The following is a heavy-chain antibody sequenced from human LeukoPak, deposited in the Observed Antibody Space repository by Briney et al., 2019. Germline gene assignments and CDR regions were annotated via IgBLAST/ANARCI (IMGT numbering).Heavy chain of an antibody. Sequence: PSETLSLTRTVSGGSISSSSYYWGWIRQPPGKGLEWIGSIYYSGSTYYNPSLKSRVTISVDTSKNQFSLKLSSVTAADTAVYYCARHLPTFGELLMGPFDYWGQGTLVTVSS. CDR1: GGSISSSSYY. CDR2: IYYSGST. D-gene: IGHD3-10*01. J-gene: IGHJ4*02. CDR3: ARHLPTFGELLMGPFDY. V-gene: IGHV4-39*01.